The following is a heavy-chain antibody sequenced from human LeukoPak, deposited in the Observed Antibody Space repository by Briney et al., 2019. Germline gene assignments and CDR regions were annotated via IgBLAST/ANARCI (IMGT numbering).Heavy chain of an antibody. D-gene: IGHD3-10*01. CDR2: INPKTGGT. J-gene: IGHJ4*02. Sequence: ASVTVSCKAPVYTFTDYFIHWVRQAPGQVFGWMGWINPKTGGTNHAQKFQGRLSMTTDTSINTAYMELSGLRPDDTAIYYCARGGFGSGNYFNFWGQGTLISVSS. CDR1: VYTFTDYF. V-gene: IGHV1-2*02. CDR3: ARGGFGSGNYFNF.